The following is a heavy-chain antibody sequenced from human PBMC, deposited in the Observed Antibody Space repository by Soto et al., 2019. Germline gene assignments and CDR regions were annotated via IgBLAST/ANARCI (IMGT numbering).Heavy chain of an antibody. D-gene: IGHD3-16*02. J-gene: IGHJ5*02. CDR3: AKASAYDYVWGSYRPNWFDP. CDR2: ISGSGGST. V-gene: IGHV3-23*01. CDR1: GFTFSSYA. Sequence: GGSLRLSCAASGFTFSSYAMSWVRQAPGKGLEWVSAISGSGGSTYYADSVKGRFTISRDNSKNTLYLQMNSLGAEDTAVYYCAKASAYDYVWGSYRPNWFDPWGQGTLVTVSS.